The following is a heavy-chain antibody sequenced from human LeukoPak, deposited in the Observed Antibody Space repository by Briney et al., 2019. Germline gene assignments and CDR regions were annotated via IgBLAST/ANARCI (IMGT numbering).Heavy chain of an antibody. CDR2: IWSDGTNR. J-gene: IGHJ4*01. V-gene: IGHV3-33*01. Sequence: PGGSLRHSCAASGFIFSHHGMHWVRQAPGQGLEWVAVIWSDGTNRFYADSVKGRFTISRDNSQNTVFLQMDSLRVKDTAIYYCARDAQRGFDYSNSLKYWGHGTLVTVSS. CDR3: ARDAQRGFDYSNSLKY. D-gene: IGHD4-11*01. CDR1: GFIFSHHG.